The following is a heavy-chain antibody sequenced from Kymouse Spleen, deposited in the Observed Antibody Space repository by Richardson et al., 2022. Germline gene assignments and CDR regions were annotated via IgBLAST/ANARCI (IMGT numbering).Heavy chain of an antibody. V-gene: IGHV3-73*02. CDR1: GFTFSGSA. D-gene: IGHD4-11,IGHD4-11*01. CDR3: TRQRGDYSPSYYYYYGMDV. Sequence: EVQLVESGGGLVQPGGSLKLSCAASGFTFSGSAMHWVRQASGKGLEWVGRIRSKANSYATAYAASVKGRFTISRDDSKNTAYLQMNSLKTEDTAVYYCTRQRGDYSPSYYYYYGMDVWGQGTTVTVSS. J-gene: IGHJ6*02. CDR2: IRSKANSYAT.